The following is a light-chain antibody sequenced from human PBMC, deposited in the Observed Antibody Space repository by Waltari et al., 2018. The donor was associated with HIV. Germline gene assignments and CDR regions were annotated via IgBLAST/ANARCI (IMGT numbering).Light chain of an antibody. CDR3: QKYDTGPFT. CDR1: QGISNF. J-gene: IGKJ3*01. CDR2: EAS. Sequence: RASQGISNFLAWYQQKPGKVPKLLINEASVLQSEVPSRFSGTGSGTQFNLTIGGLQAEDVGSYYCQKYDTGPFTFGPGTKVNIK. V-gene: IGKV1-27*01.